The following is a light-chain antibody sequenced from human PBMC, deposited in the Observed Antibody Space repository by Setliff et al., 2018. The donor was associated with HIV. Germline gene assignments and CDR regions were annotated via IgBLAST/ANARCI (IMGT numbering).Light chain of an antibody. V-gene: IGLV2-14*01. CDR2: EVS. J-gene: IGLJ1*01. CDR3: SSYTSNSTKV. Sequence: QSVLTQPASVSGSPGQSITISCTGTSSDVGGYNYVSWYQQHPGKAPKVMIYEVSNRPSGVSNRFSGSKSGNTASLTISGLQAEDEADYYCSSYTSNSTKVFGTGTKVTVL. CDR1: SSDVGGYNY.